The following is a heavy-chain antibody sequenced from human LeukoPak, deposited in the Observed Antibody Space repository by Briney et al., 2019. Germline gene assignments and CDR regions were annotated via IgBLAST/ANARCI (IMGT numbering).Heavy chain of an antibody. CDR1: GFTFSSYA. J-gene: IGHJ4*02. D-gene: IGHD4-17*01. CDR2: ISGSGGSK. CDR3: AKDRATVTTRGLDC. Sequence: GGSLRLSCAASGFTFSSYAMSWVRQAPGKGLEWVSTISGSGGSKYYADSVKGRFTISRDNSMDTLYLQMNSLRAEDAAVYSCAKDRATVTTRGLDCWGQGTLVTVSS. V-gene: IGHV3-23*01.